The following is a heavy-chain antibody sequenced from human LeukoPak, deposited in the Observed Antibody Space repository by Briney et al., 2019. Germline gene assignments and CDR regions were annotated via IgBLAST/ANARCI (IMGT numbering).Heavy chain of an antibody. CDR2: IYYSGST. D-gene: IGHD2-2*02. CDR1: GGSISNYY. J-gene: IGHJ3*02. CDR3: AIYPPGPPAAAFDI. Sequence: SETLSLTCTVSGGSISNYYWSWIRQPPGKGLEWIGYIYYSGSTNYNPSLKSRVTISVDTSKNQFSLKLSSVTAADTAVYYCAIYPPGPPAAAFDIWGQGTMVTVSS. V-gene: IGHV4-59*01.